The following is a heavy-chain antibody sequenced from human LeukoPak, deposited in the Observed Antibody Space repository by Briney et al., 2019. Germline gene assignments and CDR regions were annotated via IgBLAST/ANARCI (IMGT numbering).Heavy chain of an antibody. CDR2: IYSSGST. Sequence: SETLSLTCSVSGGSISSYHWSWIRQPAGKGLEWIGRIYSSGSTNYNPPLKSRVTISGDKSKNQLSLKLSSVTAADTAVYYCARDRVGAMDFDYWGQGTLVTVSS. J-gene: IGHJ4*02. V-gene: IGHV4-4*07. D-gene: IGHD1-26*01. CDR1: GGSISSYH. CDR3: ARDRVGAMDFDY.